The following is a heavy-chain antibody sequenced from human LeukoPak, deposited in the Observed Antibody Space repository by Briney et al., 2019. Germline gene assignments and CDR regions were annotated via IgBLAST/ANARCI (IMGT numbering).Heavy chain of an antibody. CDR3: AKDPQRGSSGY. V-gene: IGHV3-23*01. CDR1: GFTFNIYV. Sequence: PGGSLRLSCAASGFTFNIYVMSWVRQAPGKGLEWVSDIDGSGVTTYYADSVQGRFTISRDNSKNTLYLQMNSLRAEDTAVYYCAKDPQRGSSGYWGQGTLVTVCS. D-gene: IGHD1-26*01. J-gene: IGHJ4*02. CDR2: IDGSGVTT.